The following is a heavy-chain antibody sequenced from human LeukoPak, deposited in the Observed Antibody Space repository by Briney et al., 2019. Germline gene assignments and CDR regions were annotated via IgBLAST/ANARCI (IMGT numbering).Heavy chain of an antibody. CDR3: ARDPVEWELLLDY. D-gene: IGHD1-26*01. J-gene: IGHJ4*02. CDR2: INHNGNVN. Sequence: GGSLRLSCAASGFTFSSYWMNWARQAPGKGLEWVASINHNGNVNYYVDSVKGRFTISRDNAKNSVYLQMASLRVEDTAVYYCARDPVEWELLLDYWGQGTLVTVSS. CDR1: GFTFSSYW. V-gene: IGHV3-7*01.